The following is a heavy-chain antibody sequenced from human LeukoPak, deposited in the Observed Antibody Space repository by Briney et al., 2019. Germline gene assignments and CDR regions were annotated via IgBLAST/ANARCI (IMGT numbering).Heavy chain of an antibody. CDR2: ISSSGVTT. V-gene: IGHV3-48*04. CDR1: GFTFGTYW. CDR3: TRSANYYESSGYLYFDY. J-gene: IGHJ4*02. D-gene: IGHD3-22*01. Sequence: GGSLRLSCAASGFTFGTYWMGWVRQAPGKGLEWVSYISSSGVTTYYADSVKGRLTISRDNAKDSLYLQMNSLRAEDTAVYYCTRSANYYESSGYLYFDYWGQGTLVTVSS.